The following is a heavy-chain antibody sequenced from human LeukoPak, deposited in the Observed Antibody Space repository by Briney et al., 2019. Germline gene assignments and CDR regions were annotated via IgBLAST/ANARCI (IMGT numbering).Heavy chain of an antibody. CDR2: INPNSGGT. J-gene: IGHJ6*03. V-gene: IGHV1-2*02. CDR1: GYTFTGYY. Sequence: GASVKVSCKASGYTFTGYYMHWVRQAPGQGLEWMGWINPNSGGTNYAQKFQGRVTMTRDTSISTAYMELSSLRSEDTAVYYCARGPDVDTAMVIWWPSYYYYMDVWGKGTTVTVSS. CDR3: ARGPDVDTAMVIWWPSYYYYMDV. D-gene: IGHD5-18*01.